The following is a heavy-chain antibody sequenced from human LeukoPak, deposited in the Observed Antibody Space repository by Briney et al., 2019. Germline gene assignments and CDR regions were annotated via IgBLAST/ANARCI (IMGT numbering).Heavy chain of an antibody. CDR2: INHSGST. D-gene: IGHD6-25*01. CDR3: ARDRSRGSGRRKFDY. CDR1: GGSFSGYY. J-gene: IGHJ4*02. Sequence: SETLSLTCAVYGGSFSGYYWSWIRQPPGKGLEWIGEINHSGSTNYNPSLKSRVTISVDRSKNQFSLKLSSVTAADTAVYYCARDRSRGSGRRKFDYWGQGTLVTVSS. V-gene: IGHV4-34*01.